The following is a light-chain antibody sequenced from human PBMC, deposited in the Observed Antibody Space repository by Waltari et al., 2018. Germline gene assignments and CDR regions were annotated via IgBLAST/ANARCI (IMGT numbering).Light chain of an antibody. CDR1: SSDVGNYKR. CDR2: AVS. V-gene: IGLV2-23*02. Sequence: QSALTQPASVSGSPGQSITISCTGTSSDVGNYKRVSWYQQHPGKAPNLMIYAVSKQPSGVSDRFSGSKSGDMASLTISGLQPEDEAEYFCSSYAGSSKGVFGGGTKVTVL. CDR3: SSYAGSSKGV. J-gene: IGLJ2*01.